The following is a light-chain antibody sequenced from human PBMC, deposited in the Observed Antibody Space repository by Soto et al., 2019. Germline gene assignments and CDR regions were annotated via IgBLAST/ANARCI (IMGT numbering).Light chain of an antibody. J-gene: IGLJ2*01. CDR2: DVS. CDR1: SNDVGGYNY. Sequence: QSVLTQPASVSGSLGQSIAISCTGTSNDVGGYNYVSWYQQHPGKAPKLMIYDVSARPSGVSNRFSGSKSDNTASLTISGLQAEDEADYYCSSYTSSNTVVFGGGTKLTVL. CDR3: SSYTSSNTVV. V-gene: IGLV2-14*01.